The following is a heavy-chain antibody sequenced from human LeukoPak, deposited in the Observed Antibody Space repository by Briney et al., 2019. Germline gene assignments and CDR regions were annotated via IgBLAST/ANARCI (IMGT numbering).Heavy chain of an antibody. Sequence: PGRSLRLSSLRCGGSSRNIGTDCDRQAPGKGLEWVSGITWNSDSIDYADSVKGRFTISRDNAKNSLYLQMNSLRAEPIIIDRCAVAITAYFNFFHYWGQGTLVTVSS. D-gene: IGHD3-10*01. J-gene: IGHJ4*02. CDR1: GGSSRNIG. CDR3: AVAITAYFNFFHY. V-gene: IGHV3-9*02. CDR2: ITWNSDSI.